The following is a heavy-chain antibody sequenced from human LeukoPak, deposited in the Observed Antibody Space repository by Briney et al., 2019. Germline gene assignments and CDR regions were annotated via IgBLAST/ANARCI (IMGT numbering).Heavy chain of an antibody. CDR2: IKSKRDGGTA. D-gene: IGHD1-26*01. V-gene: IGHV3-15*01. Sequence: ESLRLSCAASGFTFSYAWMSWVRQTPGKGLEWVGRIKSKRDGGTADSAAPVKGRFTISRHDSKNTVYLQMDSLKAEDTAVYYCTTDLGSGSLFDYWGQGILVTVSS. CDR1: GFTFSYAW. J-gene: IGHJ4*02. CDR3: TTDLGSGSLFDY.